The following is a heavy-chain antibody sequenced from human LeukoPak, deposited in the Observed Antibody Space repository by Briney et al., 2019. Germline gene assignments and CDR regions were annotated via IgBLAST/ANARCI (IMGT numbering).Heavy chain of an antibody. CDR3: ARYSNGWYDS. J-gene: IGHJ5*01. V-gene: IGHV7-4-1*02. D-gene: IGHD6-19*01. Sequence: GALVKVSCKASGYIFSTFPINWVRQAPGQGLEWMGWINTNTGTPTYAQGFTGRFVFSLDTSVSTAYLQISSLKAEDTAVYYCARYSNGWYDSWGQGTLVTVSS. CDR1: GYIFSTFP. CDR2: INTNTGTP.